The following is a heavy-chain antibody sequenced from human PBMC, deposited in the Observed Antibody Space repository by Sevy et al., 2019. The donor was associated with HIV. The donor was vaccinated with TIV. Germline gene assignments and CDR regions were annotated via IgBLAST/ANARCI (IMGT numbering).Heavy chain of an antibody. CDR1: GFTFSSYW. Sequence: GGSLRLSCAASGFTFSSYWMSWVRQAPGKGLEWVSTISGSGGSTYYGDSVKGRFTISRDNSKNTVYLQMSSLRAEDTALYYCAKDRYDGSGYYPEGAFDIWGQGTKVTVSS. J-gene: IGHJ3*02. V-gene: IGHV3-23*01. CDR2: ISGSGGST. D-gene: IGHD3-22*01. CDR3: AKDRYDGSGYYPEGAFDI.